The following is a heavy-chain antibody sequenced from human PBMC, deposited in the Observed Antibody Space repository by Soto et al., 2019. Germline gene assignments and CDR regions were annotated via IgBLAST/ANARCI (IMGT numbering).Heavy chain of an antibody. D-gene: IGHD3-10*01. CDR1: GFTFSSYW. CDR2: IKQDGSEK. V-gene: IGHV3-7*01. Sequence: GGSLRLSCAASGFTFSSYWMSWVRQAPGKGLEWVANIKQDGSEKYYVDSVKGRFTISRDNAKNSLYLQMNSLRAEDTAVYYCARMGTPSARGVIIYHFDYWGQGTLVTVSS. CDR3: ARMGTPSARGVIIYHFDY. J-gene: IGHJ4*02.